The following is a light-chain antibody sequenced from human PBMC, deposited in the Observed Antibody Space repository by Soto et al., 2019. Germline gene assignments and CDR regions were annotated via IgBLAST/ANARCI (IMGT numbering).Light chain of an antibody. J-gene: IGKJ2*01. CDR2: GAS. Sequence: DIQMTQSPSSLSASVGDRVTITCQASQDISNYLNWYQQKPGKAPKLLIYGASNLETGVPSRFSGSGSGTDFTFTISSLQPEDIATYYCQQYDNLPLPFGQGTKLEIK. CDR3: QQYDNLPLP. V-gene: IGKV1-33*01. CDR1: QDISNY.